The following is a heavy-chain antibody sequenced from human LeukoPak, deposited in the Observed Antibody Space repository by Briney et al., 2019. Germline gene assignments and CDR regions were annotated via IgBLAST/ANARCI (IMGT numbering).Heavy chain of an antibody. Sequence: GGSLRLSWAASGFTFSSYSMNWVRQAPGKGLEWVSSISSSSSYIYYADSVKGRFTISRDNAKNSLYLQMNNLRAEDTAVYYCAREGVTGTWFDPWGQGTLVTVSS. CDR1: GFTFSSYS. CDR3: AREGVTGTWFDP. CDR2: ISSSSSYI. D-gene: IGHD1-20*01. V-gene: IGHV3-21*01. J-gene: IGHJ5*02.